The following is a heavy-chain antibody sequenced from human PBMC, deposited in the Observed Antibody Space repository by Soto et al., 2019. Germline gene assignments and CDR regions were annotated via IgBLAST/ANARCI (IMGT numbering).Heavy chain of an antibody. J-gene: IGHJ6*02. D-gene: IGHD6-19*01. CDR2: ISYDGSNK. CDR1: GFTFSSYA. V-gene: IGHV3-30-3*01. CDR3: ARDSFSSGWPHLASEGSYGMDV. Sequence: GSLRFCGAASGFTFSSYAMNWVHQAPGKCLEWVAVISYDGSNKYYADSVKGRFTISRDNSKNTLYLQMNSLRAEDTAVYYCARDSFSSGWPHLASEGSYGMDVWGQGTTVTVSS.